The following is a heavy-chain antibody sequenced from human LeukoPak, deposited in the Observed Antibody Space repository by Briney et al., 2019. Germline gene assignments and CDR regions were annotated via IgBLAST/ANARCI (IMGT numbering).Heavy chain of an antibody. D-gene: IGHD6-19*01. J-gene: IGHJ4*02. CDR2: INAGNGNT. CDR1: GYTSTSYA. CDR3: ARDSSGPPGALDY. Sequence: ASVKVSCKASGYTSTSYAMHWVRQAPGQRLEWMGWINAGNGNTKYSQKFQGRVTITRDTSASTAYMELSSLRSEDTAVYYCARDSSGPPGALDYWGQGTLVTVSS. V-gene: IGHV1-3*01.